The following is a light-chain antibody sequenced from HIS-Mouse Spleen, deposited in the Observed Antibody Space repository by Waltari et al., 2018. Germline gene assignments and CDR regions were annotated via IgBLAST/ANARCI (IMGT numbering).Light chain of an antibody. CDR1: SSDVGGYNY. CDR2: DVS. Sequence: QSALTQPASVSGSPGQSITISCTGTSSDVGGYNYLSRYQQHPGKAPKLMIYDVSNRPSGVSNRFSGSKSGNTASLTISGLQAEDEADYYCSSYTSSSFNVVFGGGTKLTVL. J-gene: IGLJ2*01. CDR3: SSYTSSSFNVV. V-gene: IGLV2-14*03.